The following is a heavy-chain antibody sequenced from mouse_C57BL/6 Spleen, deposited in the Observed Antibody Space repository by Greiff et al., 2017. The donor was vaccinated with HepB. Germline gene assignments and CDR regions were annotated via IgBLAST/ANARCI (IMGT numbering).Heavy chain of an antibody. V-gene: IGHV1-5*01. Sequence: EVQLQQSGTVLARPGASVKMSCKTSGYTFTSYWMHWVKQRPGQGLEWIGAIYPGNSDTSYNQKFKGKAKLTAVTSASTAYMELSSLTNEDSAVYYCTRGAYYSNYDYFDYWGQGTTLTVSS. CDR2: IYPGNSDT. CDR3: TRGAYYSNYDYFDY. CDR1: GYTFTSYW. D-gene: IGHD2-5*01. J-gene: IGHJ2*01.